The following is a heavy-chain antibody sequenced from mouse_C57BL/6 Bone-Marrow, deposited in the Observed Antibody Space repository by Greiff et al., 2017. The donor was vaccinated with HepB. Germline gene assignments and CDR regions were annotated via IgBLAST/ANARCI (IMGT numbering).Heavy chain of an antibody. Sequence: EVMLVESGGGLVKPGGSLKLSCAASGFTFSSYAMSWVRQTPEKRLEWVATISDGGSYTYYPDNVKGRFTISRDNAKNHLYLQMSHLKSEDTAMYYCARDCEYDGGYWGQGTTLTVSS. CDR3: ARDCEYDGGY. D-gene: IGHD2-4*01. CDR2: ISDGGSYT. V-gene: IGHV5-4*01. CDR1: GFTFSSYA. J-gene: IGHJ2*01.